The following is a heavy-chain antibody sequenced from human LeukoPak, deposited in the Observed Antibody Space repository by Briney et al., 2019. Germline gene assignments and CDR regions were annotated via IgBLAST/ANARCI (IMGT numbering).Heavy chain of an antibody. D-gene: IGHD4-23*01. J-gene: IGHJ4*02. Sequence: PGGSLRLSCAASGFIFSSYAMSWVRQAPGKGLEWVSAISGSGGSTYYADSVKGRFTISRDNSKNTLYLQMNSLRAEDTAVYYCAKWYGGNSGYYFDYWGQGTLVTVSS. V-gene: IGHV3-23*01. CDR1: GFIFSSYA. CDR2: ISGSGGST. CDR3: AKWYGGNSGYYFDY.